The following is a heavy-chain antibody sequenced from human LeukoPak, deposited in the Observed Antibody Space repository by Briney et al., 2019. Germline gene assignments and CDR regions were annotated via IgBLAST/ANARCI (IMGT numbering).Heavy chain of an antibody. CDR2: ISNDGSNK. J-gene: IGHJ4*02. CDR1: GFTFSSYG. Sequence: GSFLILSCATTGFTFSSYGIHRLRHAPRKGIETVAVISNDGSNKYYADSVKGRFTISRDNPKNTLYLQMNSLRAEDTAVYYCAKETGRWELEWGQGTLVTVSS. CDR3: AKETGRWELE. V-gene: IGHV3-30*18. D-gene: IGHD1-26*01.